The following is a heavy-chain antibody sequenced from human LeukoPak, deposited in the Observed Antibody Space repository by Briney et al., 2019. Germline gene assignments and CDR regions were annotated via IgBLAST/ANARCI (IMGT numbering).Heavy chain of an antibody. J-gene: IGHJ4*02. V-gene: IGHV4-4*02. CDR1: GDSISSSNW. CDR2: IYHSGST. CDR3: ARENWRSKSIDFDS. Sequence: IPSGTLSLTCAVSGDSISSSNWWSWVRQPPGKGLEWIGEIYHSGSTNYNPSLKSRVTISVDKSKNQFSLKLSSVTAADTAAYFCARENWRSKSIDFDSWGQGTLVTVSS. D-gene: IGHD6-6*01.